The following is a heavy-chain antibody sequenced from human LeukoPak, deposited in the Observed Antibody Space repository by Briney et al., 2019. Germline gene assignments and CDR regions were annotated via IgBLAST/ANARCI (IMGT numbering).Heavy chain of an antibody. CDR2: ISAGNGNT. D-gene: IGHD5-18*01. CDR1: GYTFTSYA. Sequence: GASVKVSCKASGYTFTSYAIHWVRQAPGQRLEWMGWISAGNGNTKYSQNFQGRVTFISNTSATTAFMELSSLRSEDTAVYYCATDGYSYGYYYGMDVWGQGTTVTVSS. V-gene: IGHV1-3*01. J-gene: IGHJ6*02. CDR3: ATDGYSYGYYYGMDV.